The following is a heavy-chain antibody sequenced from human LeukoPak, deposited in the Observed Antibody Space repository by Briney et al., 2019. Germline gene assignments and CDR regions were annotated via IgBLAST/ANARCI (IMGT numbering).Heavy chain of an antibody. J-gene: IGHJ4*02. V-gene: IGHV3-21*05. CDR1: GFNFSSYA. D-gene: IGHD2-2*01. CDR2: IRSTSSNK. CDR3: ARGGVVVPSAPYFDY. Sequence: GGSLKLSWAASGFNFSSYAMGWVSPAPGQGLEWVSYIRSTSSNKYYADYVKGLFTISRDNAKNSLSLQMNSLRAEETAVYYCARGGVVVPSAPYFDYWGQGTLVTISS.